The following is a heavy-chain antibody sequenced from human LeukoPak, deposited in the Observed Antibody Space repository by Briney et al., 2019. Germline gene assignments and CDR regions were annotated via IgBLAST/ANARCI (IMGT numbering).Heavy chain of an antibody. Sequence: SVKVSCKASGGTFSSYAISWVRQAPGQGLEWMGGIIPIFGTANYAQKFQGRVTITTDESTSTAYMELSSLRSEDTAVYYCARGGRSSPWGDFDWGQGTLVTVSS. V-gene: IGHV1-69*05. D-gene: IGHD6-6*01. CDR1: GGTFSSYA. CDR3: ARGGRSSPWGDFD. J-gene: IGHJ4*02. CDR2: IIPIFGTA.